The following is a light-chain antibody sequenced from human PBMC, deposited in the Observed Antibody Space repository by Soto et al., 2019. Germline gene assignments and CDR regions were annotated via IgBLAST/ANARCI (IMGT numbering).Light chain of an antibody. CDR1: QSVSTN. CDR2: GAS. J-gene: IGKJ2*01. V-gene: IGKV3-15*01. Sequence: EIVMTQSPATLSVSPGERATLSCRASQSVSTNFAWYQQKPGQAPRLLMYGASPRATGIPARSSGSGSGTEFLLTSSSLQSADFAVTYCLQYHNWPPYTFGQGIKQEIK. CDR3: LQYHNWPPYT.